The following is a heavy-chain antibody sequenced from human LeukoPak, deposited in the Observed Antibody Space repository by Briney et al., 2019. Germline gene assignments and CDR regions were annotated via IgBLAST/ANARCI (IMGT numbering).Heavy chain of an antibody. CDR2: IIPIFGTA. CDR3: ARDRVVTGQLDY. J-gene: IGHJ4*02. CDR1: GGTFSSYA. Sequence: SVEVSCKASGGTFSSYAISWVRQAPGQGLEWMGRIIPIFGTANYAQKFQGRVTITADKSTSTAYMELSSLRSEDTAVYYCARDRVVTGQLDYWGQGTLVTVSS. V-gene: IGHV1-69*06. D-gene: IGHD2-21*02.